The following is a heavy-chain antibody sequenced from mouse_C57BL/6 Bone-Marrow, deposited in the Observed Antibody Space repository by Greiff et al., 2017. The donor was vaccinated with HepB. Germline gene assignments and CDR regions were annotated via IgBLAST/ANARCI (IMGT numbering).Heavy chain of an antibody. CDR2: ISDGGSYT. J-gene: IGHJ4*01. D-gene: IGHD1-1*01. CDR1: GFTFSSYA. Sequence: EVKLVESGGGLVKPGGSLKLSCAASGFTFSSYAMSWVRQTPEKRLEWVATISDGGSYTYYPDNVKGRFTISRDNAKNNLYLQMSHLKSEDTAMYYCAREGTTVVAPMDYWGQGTSVTVSS. V-gene: IGHV5-4*01. CDR3: AREGTTVVAPMDY.